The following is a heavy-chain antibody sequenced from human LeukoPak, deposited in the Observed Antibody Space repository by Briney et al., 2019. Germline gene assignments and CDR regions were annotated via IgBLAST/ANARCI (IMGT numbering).Heavy chain of an antibody. D-gene: IGHD3-3*01. CDR1: GGSFSGYY. CDR3: ASTSRTNYVFWSGYSLTFAY. Sequence: SETLSLTCAVYGGSFSGYYWSWIRQPPGKGLEWIGEINHSGSTNYNPSLKSRVTISVDTSKNQFSLKLSSVTAADTAVYYCASTSRTNYVFWSGYSLTFAYGGQGPLVPVSS. CDR2: INHSGST. J-gene: IGHJ4*02. V-gene: IGHV4-34*01.